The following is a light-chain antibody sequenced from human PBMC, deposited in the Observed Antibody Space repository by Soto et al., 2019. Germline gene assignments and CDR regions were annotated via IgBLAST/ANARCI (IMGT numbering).Light chain of an antibody. CDR3: SSYTSRSTLV. J-gene: IGLJ1*01. Sequence: QSVLTQPASVSGSPGQSITISCTGTSSDVGGYNYVSWYQQHPGKAPKLMIYEVTNRPSGASNRFSGSKSGNTASLTISGLQAEDEADYYCSSYTSRSTLVFGTGTKVT. V-gene: IGLV2-14*01. CDR2: EVT. CDR1: SSDVGGYNY.